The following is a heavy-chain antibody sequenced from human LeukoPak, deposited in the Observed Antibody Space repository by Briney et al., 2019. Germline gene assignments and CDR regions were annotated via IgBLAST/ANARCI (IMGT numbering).Heavy chain of an antibody. CDR3: ARGLVITIFGVVHYYYMDV. Sequence: ASVKVSCKASGYTFTGYYMHWVRQAPGQGLEWMGGSIPIFGTANYAQKFQGRVTITADESTSTAYMELSSLRSEDTAVYYCARGLVITIFGVVHYYYMDVWGKGTTVTVSS. V-gene: IGHV1-69*13. J-gene: IGHJ6*03. D-gene: IGHD3-3*01. CDR1: GYTFTGYY. CDR2: SIPIFGTA.